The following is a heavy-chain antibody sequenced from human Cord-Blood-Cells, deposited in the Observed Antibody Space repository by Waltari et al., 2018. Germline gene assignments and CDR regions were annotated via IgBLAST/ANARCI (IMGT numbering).Heavy chain of an antibody. CDR3: ARDGVGAAIYGDYYFDY. CDR2: FIPIFGTA. J-gene: IGHJ4*02. Sequence: QVQLVQSGAEVKKPGSSVKVSCKASGGTFRSCAISWVRRAPGQGLVWRGEFIPIFGTAIYAQKFQGRVTITADESTSTAYMGLSSLRSEDTAVYYCARDGVGAAIYGDYYFDYWGQGTLVTVSS. V-gene: IGHV1-69*01. CDR1: GGTFRSCA. D-gene: IGHD4-17*01.